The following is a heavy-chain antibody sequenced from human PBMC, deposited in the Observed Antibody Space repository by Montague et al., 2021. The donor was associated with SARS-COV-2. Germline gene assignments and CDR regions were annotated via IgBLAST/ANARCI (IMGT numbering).Heavy chain of an antibody. J-gene: IGHJ6*02. CDR1: GFTFSSYG. Sequence: SLRLSCAASGFTFSSYGMNWVRQAPGKGLEWVADIKQDGSDKYYVDSVKGRFTISRDNAKNSLYLQMNSLRAEDTAVYYCARDSCWGVCYTDYYGMDVWGQGTTVTVSS. CDR3: ARDSCWGVCYTDYYGMDV. CDR2: IKQDGSDK. D-gene: IGHD3-3*01. V-gene: IGHV3-7*01.